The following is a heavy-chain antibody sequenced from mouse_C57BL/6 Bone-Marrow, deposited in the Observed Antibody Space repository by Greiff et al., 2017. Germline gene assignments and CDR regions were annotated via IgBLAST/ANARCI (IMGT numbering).Heavy chain of an antibody. J-gene: IGHJ2*01. CDR2: INPSTGGT. CDR3: ARRTVNFDY. CDR1: GYSFTGYY. Sequence: EVHLVESGPELVKPGASVKISCKASGYSFTGYYMNWVKQSPEKSLEWIGEINPSTGGTTYNQKFKAKATLTVDKSSSTAYMQLKSLTSEDSAVYYCARRTVNFDYWCQGTTLTVSS. V-gene: IGHV1-42*01.